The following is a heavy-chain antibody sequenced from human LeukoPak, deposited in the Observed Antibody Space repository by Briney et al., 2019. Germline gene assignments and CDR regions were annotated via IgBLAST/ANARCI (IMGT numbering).Heavy chain of an antibody. Sequence: GGSLRLSCAASGFTVSSNYMSWVRQAPGKGLEWVSVIYSGGSTYYADSVKGRFTISRDNSKNTLYLQMNSLRAEDTAVYYCARSGYYDSFGAFDIWGQGTMVTVSS. CDR1: GFTVSSNY. CDR2: IYSGGST. D-gene: IGHD3-22*01. V-gene: IGHV3-53*01. CDR3: ARSGYYDSFGAFDI. J-gene: IGHJ3*02.